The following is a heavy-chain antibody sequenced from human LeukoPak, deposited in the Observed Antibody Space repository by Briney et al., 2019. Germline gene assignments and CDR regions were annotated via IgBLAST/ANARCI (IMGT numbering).Heavy chain of an antibody. J-gene: IGHJ6*02. Sequence: ASVKVSCKVSGYTLTELSIHWVRQAPGKGLEWMGGFDPEDGETIYAQRFQGRVTMTEDTSTDTAYMELSSLRSEDTAVYYCARVVVTPRGMDIWGQGTTVTVSS. D-gene: IGHD3-22*01. V-gene: IGHV1-24*01. CDR3: ARVVVTPRGMDI. CDR1: GYTLTELS. CDR2: FDPEDGET.